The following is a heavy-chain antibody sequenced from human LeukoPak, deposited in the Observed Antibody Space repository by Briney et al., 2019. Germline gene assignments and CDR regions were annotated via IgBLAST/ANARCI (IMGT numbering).Heavy chain of an antibody. CDR3: AKGDSGMVRRYYFDY. V-gene: IGHV3-23*01. CDR2: ISGSGGDT. CDR1: GFTFSSYA. J-gene: IGHJ4*02. D-gene: IGHD2-8*01. Sequence: GGSLRLSCAASGFTFSSYAMSWVRQAPGKGQEWVSVISGSGGDTYYADSVKGRLTISRDISKNTLYLQMNSLSAEDTAVYYCAKGDSGMVRRYYFDYWGQGTLVTVSS.